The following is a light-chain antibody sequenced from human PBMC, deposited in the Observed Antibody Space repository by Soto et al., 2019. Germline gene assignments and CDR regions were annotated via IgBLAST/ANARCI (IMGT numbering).Light chain of an antibody. CDR2: DAS. Sequence: IVLTQSPATLSLSPGERATLSCRASQSISSYLVWYQQKPGQAPRLLIYDASTRATGIPARFSGSGSGTDFTLTISSLEPEDFAVYYCQQRSDWPPTFGGGTKVEIK. CDR3: QQRSDWPPT. J-gene: IGKJ4*01. CDR1: QSISSY. V-gene: IGKV3-11*01.